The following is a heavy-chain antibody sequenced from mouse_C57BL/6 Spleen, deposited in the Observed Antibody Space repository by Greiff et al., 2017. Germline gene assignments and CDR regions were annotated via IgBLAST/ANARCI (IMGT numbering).Heavy chain of an antibody. CDR2: INPNNGGT. Sequence: VQLKESGPELVKPGASVKIPCKASGYTFTDYNMDWVKQSHGKSLEWIGDINPNNGGTIYNQKFKGKATLTVDKSSSTAYMELRSLTSEDTAVYYCARWGQLRLRFAYWGQGTLVTVSA. V-gene: IGHV1-18*01. D-gene: IGHD3-2*02. CDR3: ARWGQLRLRFAY. CDR1: GYTFTDYN. J-gene: IGHJ3*01.